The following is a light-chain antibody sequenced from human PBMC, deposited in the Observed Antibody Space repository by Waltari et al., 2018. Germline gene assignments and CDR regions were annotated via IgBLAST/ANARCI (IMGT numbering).Light chain of an antibody. J-gene: IGKJ4*01. Sequence: IQMTQSPSSVSASVGDRVTITCRASQGISIWLAWYQQKPGKAPKLLIYAASSLQSGVPSRFSGSGSGTDFTLTISSLQPEDFATYYCQQANSFLPLTFGGGTKVEIK. CDR2: AAS. V-gene: IGKV1-12*01. CDR1: QGISIW. CDR3: QQANSFLPLT.